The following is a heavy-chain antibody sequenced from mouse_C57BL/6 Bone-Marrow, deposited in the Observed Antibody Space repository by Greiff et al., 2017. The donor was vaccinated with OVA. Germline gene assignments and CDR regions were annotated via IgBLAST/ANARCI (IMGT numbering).Heavy chain of an antibody. J-gene: IGHJ2*01. CDR1: GYTFTSYW. Sequence: VQLQQPGAELVKPGASVKLSCKASGYTFTSYWMHWVKQRPGQGLEWIGMIHPNSGSTNFNEKFKSKATLTVDKSSSTAYMQLSSLTSEDSAVYYCARGWLLLPYYFDYWGQGTTLTVSS. D-gene: IGHD2-3*01. CDR2: IHPNSGST. CDR3: ARGWLLLPYYFDY. V-gene: IGHV1-64*01.